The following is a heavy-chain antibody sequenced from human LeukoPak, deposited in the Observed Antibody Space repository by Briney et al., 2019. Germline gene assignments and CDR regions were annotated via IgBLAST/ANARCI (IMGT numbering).Heavy chain of an antibody. V-gene: IGHV1-69*05. Sequence: KISCKASGGTFSSYAISWVRQAPGQGLEWMGGIIPIFGTANYAQKFQGRVTITTDASTSTAYMELSSLRSEDTAVYYCARESGYDSSGYDWDYWGQGTLVTVSS. CDR2: IIPIFGTA. J-gene: IGHJ4*02. CDR1: GGTFSSYA. D-gene: IGHD3-22*01. CDR3: ARESGYDSSGYDWDY.